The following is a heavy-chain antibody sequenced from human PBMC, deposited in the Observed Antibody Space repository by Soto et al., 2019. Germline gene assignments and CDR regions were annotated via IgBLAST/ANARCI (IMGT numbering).Heavy chain of an antibody. V-gene: IGHV4-34*01. Sequence: SETLSLTCAVYGGSFSGYYWSWIRQPPGKGLEWIGEINHSGSTNYNPSLKSRVTISVDTSKSQFSLKLSSVTAADTAVYYCARGRYRSSWYTPDSTFEHWGQGPLVT. J-gene: IGHJ4*02. D-gene: IGHD6-13*01. CDR1: GGSFSGYY. CDR3: ARGRYRSSWYTPDSTFEH. CDR2: INHSGST.